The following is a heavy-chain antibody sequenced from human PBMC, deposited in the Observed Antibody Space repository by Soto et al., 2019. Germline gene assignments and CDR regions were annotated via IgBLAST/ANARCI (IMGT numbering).Heavy chain of an antibody. CDR1: GGTFSRYS. CDR2: IIPIFGTA. D-gene: IGHD4-17*01. Sequence: SVKVSCKASGGTFSRYSISWVRQAPGQGLEWMGGIIPIFGTANYAQKFQGRVTITADESTSTAYMELSSLRSEDTAVYYCARRETTDYYYGMDVWGQGTTVTVSS. J-gene: IGHJ6*02. CDR3: ARRETTDYYYGMDV. V-gene: IGHV1-69*13.